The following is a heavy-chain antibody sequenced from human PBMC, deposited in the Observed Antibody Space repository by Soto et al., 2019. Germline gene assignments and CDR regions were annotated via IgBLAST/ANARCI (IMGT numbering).Heavy chain of an antibody. D-gene: IGHD3-9*01. V-gene: IGHV3-30-3*02. J-gene: IGHJ4*02. CDR2: ISYDGNNK. CDR1: GFTFRNYA. Sequence: GGSLRLSCSASGFTFRNYAIHWVRQAPGKGLEWVAVISYDGNNKDYADPVKSRFNISRDNSKNKLYLKMNSLRAEDTAVYYLAKLIDLDDWGQGTPVTVYS. CDR3: AKLIDLDD.